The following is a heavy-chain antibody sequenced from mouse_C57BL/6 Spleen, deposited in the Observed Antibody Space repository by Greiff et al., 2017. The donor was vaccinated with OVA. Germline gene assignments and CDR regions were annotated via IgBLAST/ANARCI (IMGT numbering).Heavy chain of an antibody. CDR3: ARLEGSSYDY. CDR1: GFTFSSYG. CDR2: ISSGGSYT. V-gene: IGHV5-6*01. J-gene: IGHJ2*01. D-gene: IGHD1-1*01. Sequence: EVQVVESGGDLVKPGGSLKLSCAASGFTFSSYGMSWVRQTPDKRLEWVATISSGGSYTYYPDSVKGRFTISRDNAKNTLYLQMSSLKSEDTAMYYCARLEGSSYDYWGQGTTLTVSS.